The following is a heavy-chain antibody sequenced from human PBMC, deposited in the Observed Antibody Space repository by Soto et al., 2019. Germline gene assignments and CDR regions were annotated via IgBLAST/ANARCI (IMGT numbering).Heavy chain of an antibody. CDR1: GFTFGDYA. J-gene: IGHJ5*02. D-gene: IGHD3-22*01. CDR2: IRSKAYGGTT. CDR3: TTNYYDSSGYDNWFDP. Sequence: GGSLRLSCTASGFTFGDYAMSWLRQAPGKGLEWVGFIRSKAYGGTTEYAASVKGRFTISRDDSKSIAYLQMNSLKTEDTAVYYCTTNYYDSSGYDNWFDPWGQGTLVTVSS. V-gene: IGHV3-49*03.